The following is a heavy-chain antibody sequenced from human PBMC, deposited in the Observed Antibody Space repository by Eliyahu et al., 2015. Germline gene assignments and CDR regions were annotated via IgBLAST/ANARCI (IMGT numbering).Heavy chain of an antibody. D-gene: IGHD6-13*01. CDR1: GFXFSSYS. J-gene: IGHJ4*02. CDR2: ISSSSSYI. V-gene: IGHV3-21*01. CDR3: ARDPRQQLEFDY. Sequence: EVQLVESGGGLVKPGGSLXLSCAAXGFXFSSYSMNWVRQAPGKGLEWVSSISSSSSYIYYADSVKGRFTISRDNAKNSLYLQMNSLRAEDTAVYYCARDPRQQLEFDYWGQGTLVTVSS.